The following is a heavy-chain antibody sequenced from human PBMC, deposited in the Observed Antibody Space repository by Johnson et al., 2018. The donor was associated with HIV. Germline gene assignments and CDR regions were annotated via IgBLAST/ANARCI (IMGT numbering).Heavy chain of an antibody. CDR1: GFTFDDYA. J-gene: IGHJ3*02. V-gene: IGHV3-9*01. D-gene: IGHD3-3*01. CDR3: ARKIRITIFGLVISQSNDAFDI. Sequence: VQLVESGGGLEQPGRSLRLSCEASGFTFDDYAMHWVRQAPGKGLEWVSGINWNGYSTGHADSVKGRFTISRDNAKNSLYLQMNSLRVEDTALYYCARKIRITIFGLVISQSNDAFDIWGQGTTVTVSS. CDR2: INWNGYST.